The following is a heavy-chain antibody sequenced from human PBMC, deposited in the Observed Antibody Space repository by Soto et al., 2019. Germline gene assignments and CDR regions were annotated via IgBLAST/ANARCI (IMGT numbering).Heavy chain of an antibody. Sequence: GGSLRLSCAASGFTFSSYAMSWVRQAPGKGLEWVSTITGRGGTTYYADSVKGRFTISSDNSNNTLYLQVDSLRGADTAKYYCASAKAVVVAALGIWGQGTMVTVSS. D-gene: IGHD2-15*01. V-gene: IGHV3-23*01. J-gene: IGHJ3*02. CDR1: GFTFSSYA. CDR2: ITGRGGTT. CDR3: ASAKAVVVAALGI.